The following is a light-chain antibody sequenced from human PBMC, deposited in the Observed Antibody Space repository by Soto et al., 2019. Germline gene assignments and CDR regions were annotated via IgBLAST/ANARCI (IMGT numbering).Light chain of an antibody. J-gene: IGKJ4*01. CDR2: AAS. V-gene: IGKV1-17*01. CDR1: QGISTY. CDR3: QQVKSYPLT. Sequence: DIQMTQSPSSLSASVGDRVTITCRASQGISTYLNWYHQKPGKAPKLLIYAASSLQSGVPSRFSGSGSGTEFTLTISSLQPEDFATYYCQQVKSYPLTFGGGTKVDIK.